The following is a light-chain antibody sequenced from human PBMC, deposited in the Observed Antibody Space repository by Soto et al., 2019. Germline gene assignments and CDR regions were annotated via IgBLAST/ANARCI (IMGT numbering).Light chain of an antibody. J-gene: IGKJ1*01. CDR1: QSVNSGY. V-gene: IGKV3-20*01. CDR3: QQYLASPPWT. CDR2: GTS. Sequence: VLTQSPGILSLSPGERAILSCRASQSVNSGYLAWYQQKPGQAPRLLIYGTSIRAAGIPDRFSGSGSGTDFTLTISRLEPEDFAVYSCQQYLASPPWTFGQGTKVE.